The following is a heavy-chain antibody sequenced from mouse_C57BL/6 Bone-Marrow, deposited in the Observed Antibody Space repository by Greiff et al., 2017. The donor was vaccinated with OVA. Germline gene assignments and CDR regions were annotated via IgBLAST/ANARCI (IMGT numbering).Heavy chain of an antibody. Sequence: EVQLVESGGGLVKPGGSLKLSCAASGFTFSSYTMSWVHQTPEKRLEWVATISGGGGNTYYPDSVKGRFTISRDNAKNTLYLQMSSLRSEDTALYYCAIPSAYWGQGTLVTVSA. CDR2: ISGGGGNT. CDR1: GFTFSSYT. CDR3: AIPSAY. V-gene: IGHV5-9*01. J-gene: IGHJ3*01.